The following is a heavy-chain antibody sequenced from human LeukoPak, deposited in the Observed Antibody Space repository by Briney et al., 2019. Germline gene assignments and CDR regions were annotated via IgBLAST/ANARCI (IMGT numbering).Heavy chain of an antibody. Sequence: GGSLRLSCAASGFTFSSYSMNWVRQAPGKGLEWVSSISSSSSYIYYADSVKGRFTISRDNAKNSLYLQMNSLRVEDTAVYYCATELRIGATGYLFAFDIWGQGTMVTVSS. D-gene: IGHD1-1*01. V-gene: IGHV3-21*01. CDR2: ISSSSSYI. CDR1: GFTFSSYS. CDR3: ATELRIGATGYLFAFDI. J-gene: IGHJ3*02.